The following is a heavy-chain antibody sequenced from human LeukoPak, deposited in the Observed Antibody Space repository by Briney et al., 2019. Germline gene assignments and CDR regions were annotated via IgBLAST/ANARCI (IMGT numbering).Heavy chain of an antibody. D-gene: IGHD5-12*01. CDR1: GYTLTSYY. V-gene: IGHV1-46*01. J-gene: IGHJ4*02. CDR2: INPSGGST. Sequence: ASVKVSCKASGYTLTSYYMHWVRQAPGQGLEWMGIINPSGGSTNYAQKFQGRITMTRDMSTSTVYMELSSLRSEDTAVYFCARDTPDYNFDYWGQGTLVTVSS. CDR3: ARDTPDYNFDY.